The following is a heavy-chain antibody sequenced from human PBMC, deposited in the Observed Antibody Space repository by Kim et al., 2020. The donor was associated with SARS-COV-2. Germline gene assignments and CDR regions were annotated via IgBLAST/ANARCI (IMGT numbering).Heavy chain of an antibody. CDR3: AREGRDIVVVPAAVRYYYYGMDV. CDR1: GFTFSSYG. J-gene: IGHJ6*02. D-gene: IGHD2-2*01. CDR2: IWYDGSNK. V-gene: IGHV3-33*01. Sequence: GGSLRLSCAASGFTFSSYGMHWVRQAPGKGLEWVAVIWYDGSNKYYADSVKGRFTISRDNSKNTLYLQMNSLRAEDTAVYYCAREGRDIVVVPAAVRYYYYGMDVWGQGTTVTVSS.